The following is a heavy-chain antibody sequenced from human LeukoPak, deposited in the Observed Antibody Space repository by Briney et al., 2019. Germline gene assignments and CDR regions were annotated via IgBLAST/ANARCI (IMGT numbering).Heavy chain of an antibody. Sequence: SETLSLTCTVSGGSISGYYWNWIRQAPGKGLEWIGYIYYSGSTNYNPSLKSRVTMSVDMSKNQFSLKLSSVTAADTALYYCVRGGSSGWGALNWFDPWGQGTLVTVSS. J-gene: IGHJ5*02. V-gene: IGHV4-59*01. CDR3: VRGGSSGWGALNWFDP. CDR1: GGSISGYY. D-gene: IGHD6-19*01. CDR2: IYYSGST.